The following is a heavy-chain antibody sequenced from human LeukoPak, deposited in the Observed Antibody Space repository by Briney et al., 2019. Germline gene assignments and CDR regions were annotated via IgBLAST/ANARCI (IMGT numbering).Heavy chain of an antibody. CDR3: AREMYGYFDY. D-gene: IGHD2-8*01. V-gene: IGHV4-39*07. CDR2: IYYSGST. Sequence: SETLSLTCTVSGDSISSSSYYWGWIRQPPGKELEWIGSIYYSGSTYYNPSLNSRVTISVDTSKNQFSLKLSSVTAADTALYYCAREMYGYFDYWGQGTLVTVSS. J-gene: IGHJ4*02. CDR1: GDSISSSSYY.